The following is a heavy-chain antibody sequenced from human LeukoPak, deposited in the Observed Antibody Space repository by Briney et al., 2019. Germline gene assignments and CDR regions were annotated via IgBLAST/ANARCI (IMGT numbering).Heavy chain of an antibody. J-gene: IGHJ4*02. V-gene: IGHV1-3*01. CDR2: INAGNGNT. CDR1: GYTFTSYA. CDR3: ARESRGGVLDY. D-gene: IGHD2-15*01. Sequence: ASVKVSCKASGYTFTSYAMHWVRQAPGQRLEWMGWINAGNGNTKYSQKFQGRVTITADESTSTAYMELSSLRSEDTAVYYCARESRGGVLDYWGQGTLVTVSS.